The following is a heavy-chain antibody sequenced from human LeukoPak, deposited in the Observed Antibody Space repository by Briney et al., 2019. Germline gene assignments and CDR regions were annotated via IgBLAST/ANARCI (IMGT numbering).Heavy chain of an antibody. CDR3: ATSPRYCSGGSCSAPPYY. V-gene: IGHV5-10-1*01. D-gene: IGHD2-15*01. J-gene: IGHJ4*02. CDR1: GHSFTSYW. CDR2: IDPSDSYT. Sequence: GESLKISCKGSGHSFTSYWISWVRQMPGKGLEWMGRIDPSDSYTNYSPSFQGHVTISADKSISTAYLQWSSLKASDTAMYYCATSPRYCSGGSCSAPPYYWGQGTLVTVSS.